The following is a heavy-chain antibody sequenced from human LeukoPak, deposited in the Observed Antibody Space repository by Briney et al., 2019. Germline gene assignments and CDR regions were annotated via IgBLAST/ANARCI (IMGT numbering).Heavy chain of an antibody. J-gene: IGHJ5*02. Sequence: SETLSLTCTVSGGSISSSSYYWGWIRQPPGKGLEWIGSIYYSGSTYYNPSLKSRLTISVDTSKNQFSLKLTSVTAADTAVYYCARLNKPGWFDPWGQGTLVTVSS. CDR2: IYYSGST. CDR3: ARLNKPGWFDP. CDR1: GGSISSSSYY. V-gene: IGHV4-39*01. D-gene: IGHD1-14*01.